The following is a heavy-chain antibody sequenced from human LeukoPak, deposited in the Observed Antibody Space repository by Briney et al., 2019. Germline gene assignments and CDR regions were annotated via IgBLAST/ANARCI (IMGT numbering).Heavy chain of an antibody. V-gene: IGHV1-2*06. D-gene: IGHD3-22*01. CDR3: AKGYYYDGSGYFPRYYYFDY. J-gene: IGHJ4*02. Sequence: RASVKVSCKASGYTFTGYYMHWVRQAPGQGLEWMGRINPNSGGTNYAQKFQGRVTMTRDTSISTAYMELSRLRSDDTAVYYCAKGYYYDGSGYFPRYYYFDYWGQGTLVTVSS. CDR2: INPNSGGT. CDR1: GYTFTGYY.